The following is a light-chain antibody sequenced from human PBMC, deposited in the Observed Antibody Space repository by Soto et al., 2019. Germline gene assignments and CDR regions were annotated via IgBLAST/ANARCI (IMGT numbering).Light chain of an antibody. CDR1: NIEIKS. CDR3: KSYAGSNTYV. V-gene: IGLV3-21*02. J-gene: IGLJ1*01. Sequence: SYELTQPPSVSVAPGQTARITCGGNNIEIKSVHWYQQKPGQAPVLVVYDDGDRTTGIPERFSGSKSGNTASLTVSGLQAADEADYFCKSYAGSNTYVFGSGTKLTVL. CDR2: DDG.